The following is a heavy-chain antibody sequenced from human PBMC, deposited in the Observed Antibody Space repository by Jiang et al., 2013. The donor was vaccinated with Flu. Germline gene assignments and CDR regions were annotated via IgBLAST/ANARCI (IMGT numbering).Heavy chain of an antibody. V-gene: IGHV1-3*01. CDR1: GYTFTNHA. J-gene: IGHJ4*02. CDR2: INPGNGNT. D-gene: IGHD1-26*01. Sequence: EVKKPGASVKVSCKASGYTFTNHAIHWVRQAPGQRLEWMGWINPGNGNTKYSQKFQGRVTLTRDTSANTAYVELSSLTFEDTAVYYCARREVRHFDYWGQGTLVTVSS. CDR3: ARREVRHFDY.